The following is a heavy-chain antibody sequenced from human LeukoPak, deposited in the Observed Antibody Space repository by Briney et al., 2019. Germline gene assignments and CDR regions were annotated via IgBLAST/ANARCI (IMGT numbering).Heavy chain of an antibody. V-gene: IGHV4-34*01. CDR1: GGSFSGYY. CDR2: INHSGST. J-gene: IGHJ6*02. D-gene: IGHD2-2*02. CDR3: ARVGRGYCSSTSCYTGAYYYYGMDV. Sequence: KPSETLSLTCAVYGGSFSGYYCSWLRQPPGKGLEWIGEINHSGSTNYNPSLKSRVTISVDTSKNQFSLKLSSVTAADTAVYYCARVGRGYCSSTSCYTGAYYYYGMDVRGQGTTVTVSS.